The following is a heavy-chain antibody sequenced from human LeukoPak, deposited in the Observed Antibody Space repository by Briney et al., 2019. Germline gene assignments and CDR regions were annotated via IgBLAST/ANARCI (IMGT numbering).Heavy chain of an antibody. CDR3: AIIGTHYYDSSGYNWFDP. CDR1: GFTFSSYA. D-gene: IGHD3-22*01. J-gene: IGHJ5*02. CDR2: VSYDGSNK. V-gene: IGHV3-30-3*01. Sequence: GGSLRLSCAASGFTFSSYAMHWVRQAPGKGLEWVAVVSYDGSNKYYADSVKGRFTISRDNSKNTLYLQMNSLRAEDTAVYYCAIIGTHYYDSSGYNWFDPWGQGTLVTVSS.